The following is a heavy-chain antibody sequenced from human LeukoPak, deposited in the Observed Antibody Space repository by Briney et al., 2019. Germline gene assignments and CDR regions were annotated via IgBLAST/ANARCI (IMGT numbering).Heavy chain of an antibody. CDR1: GFTFSSYG. CDR3: AKGNGYYGSGSYGMDYYYYMDV. Sequence: PGGSLRLSCAASGFTFSSYGMSWVRQAPGKGLEWVSAISGSGGSTYYADSVKGRFTISRDNAKNSLYLQMNSLRAEDTAVYYCAKGNGYYGSGSYGMDYYYYMDVWGKGTTVTISS. V-gene: IGHV3-23*01. D-gene: IGHD3-10*01. CDR2: ISGSGGST. J-gene: IGHJ6*03.